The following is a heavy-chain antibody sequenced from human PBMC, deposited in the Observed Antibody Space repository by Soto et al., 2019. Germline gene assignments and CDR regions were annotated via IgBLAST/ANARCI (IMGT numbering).Heavy chain of an antibody. CDR3: ARVLTVTYFDY. V-gene: IGHV3-74*01. CDR2: ISTDAEGSST. Sequence: GGSLRLSCAASGFTLSSSWMHWVRRAPGKGLVWVSRISTDAEGSSTSYADSVRGRFTISRDSAKNTLYLQMNSLRAEDTAVYYCARVLTVTYFDYWGQGTLVTVSS. D-gene: IGHD4-17*01. J-gene: IGHJ4*02. CDR1: GFTLSSSW.